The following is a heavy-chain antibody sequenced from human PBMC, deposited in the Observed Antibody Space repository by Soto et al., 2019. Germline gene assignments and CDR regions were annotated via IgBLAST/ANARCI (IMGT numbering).Heavy chain of an antibody. J-gene: IGHJ6*02. Sequence: ASVKVSCKASGGTFSSYAISWVRQAPGQGLEWMGGIIPIFGTANYAQKFQGRVTITADESTSTAYMELSSLRSEDTAVYYCARGGTTPPSYYYGMDVWGQGTTVTVSS. CDR3: ARGGTTPPSYYYGMDV. CDR2: IIPIFGTA. D-gene: IGHD1-1*01. V-gene: IGHV1-69*13. CDR1: GGTFSSYA.